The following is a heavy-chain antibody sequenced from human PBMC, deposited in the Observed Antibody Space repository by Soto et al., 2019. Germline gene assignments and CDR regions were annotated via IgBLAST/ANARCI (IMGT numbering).Heavy chain of an antibody. CDR3: ATVPRYSSGVLRYYFDY. J-gene: IGHJ4*02. Sequence: SVKVSCKASGGTFGSYAISWVRQAPGQGLEWMGGIIPIFGTANYAQEFQGRVTITADESTSTAYMELSSLRSEDTAVYYCATVPRYSSGVLRYYFDYWGQGTLVTVSS. V-gene: IGHV1-69*13. CDR2: IIPIFGTA. D-gene: IGHD6-19*01. CDR1: GGTFGSYA.